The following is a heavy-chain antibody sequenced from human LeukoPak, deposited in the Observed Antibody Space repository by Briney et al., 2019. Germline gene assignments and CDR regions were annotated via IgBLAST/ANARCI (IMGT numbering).Heavy chain of an antibody. V-gene: IGHV4-34*01. Sequence: PSETLSLTCAVYGGSFSNYYWSWIRQPPGKGLEWIGEINHSGSTSYNPSLKSRVTISVDTSKNQFSLKLSSVTAADTAVYYCATHPDCSSTSCYDRSGTWGQGTLVTVSS. CDR2: INHSGST. D-gene: IGHD2-2*01. CDR3: ATHPDCSSTSCYDRSGT. CDR1: GGSFSNYY. J-gene: IGHJ4*02.